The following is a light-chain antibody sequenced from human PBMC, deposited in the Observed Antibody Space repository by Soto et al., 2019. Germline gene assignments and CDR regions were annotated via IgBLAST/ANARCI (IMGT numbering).Light chain of an antibody. CDR1: QRISSF. V-gene: IGKV1-39*01. J-gene: IGKJ5*01. CDR2: CVS. CDR3: QQSYSTPTT. Sequence: PLTLSPGSRSASSGRGSPRTCRASQRISSFLNWYQQKPGKAPNLLIYCVSTLQSGVPSRFRGSGSGTDFTLTISSLQPEDFGTYYCQQSYSTPTTFGQGTRLDIK.